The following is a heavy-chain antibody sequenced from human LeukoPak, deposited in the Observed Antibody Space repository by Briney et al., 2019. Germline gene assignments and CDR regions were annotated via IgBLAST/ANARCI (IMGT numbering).Heavy chain of an antibody. V-gene: IGHV3-64D*06. J-gene: IGHJ6*02. D-gene: IGHD3-9*01. Sequence: QPGGSLRLSCAASGFTFSNYWIHWVRQAPGKGLEYVSVISSNGDSTYNADSVKGRFTISRDNSKNTLYLQMSSLRPEDTAVYYCVKGSYDTSNYYYGMDVWGQGTTVTVSS. CDR1: GFTFSNYW. CDR2: ISSNGDST. CDR3: VKGSYDTSNYYYGMDV.